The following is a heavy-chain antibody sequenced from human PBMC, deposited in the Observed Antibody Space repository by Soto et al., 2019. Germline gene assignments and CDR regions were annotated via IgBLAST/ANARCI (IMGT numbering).Heavy chain of an antibody. CDR2: IRSKAYGGTT. Sequence: RRLSCTASGFTLAHYAMRWLRQAPGKVLEWLGFIRSKAYGGTTEYAASVKGRFTISRDDSKSIAYLQMNSLKTEDTAVYYCTRAPSRIALAGGASYGMDVWGQGTTVTVSS. J-gene: IGHJ6*02. CDR1: GFTLAHYA. D-gene: IGHD6-13*01. V-gene: IGHV3-49*03. CDR3: TRAPSRIALAGGASYGMDV.